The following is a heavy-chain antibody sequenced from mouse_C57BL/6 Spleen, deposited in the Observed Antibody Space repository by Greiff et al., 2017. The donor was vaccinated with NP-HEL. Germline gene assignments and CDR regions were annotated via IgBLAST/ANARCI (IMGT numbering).Heavy chain of an antibody. CDR3: AINWGNYVDFDY. D-gene: IGHD2-1*01. V-gene: IGHV1-74*01. CDR1: GYTFTSYW. J-gene: IGHJ2*01. Sequence: VQLQQPGAELVKPGASVKVSCKASGYTFTSYWMHWVKQRPGQGLEWIGRIHPSDSDTNYNQKFKGKATLTVDKSSSTAYMQLISLTAEDSAVYYCAINWGNYVDFDYWGKGTTLTVSS. CDR2: IHPSDSDT.